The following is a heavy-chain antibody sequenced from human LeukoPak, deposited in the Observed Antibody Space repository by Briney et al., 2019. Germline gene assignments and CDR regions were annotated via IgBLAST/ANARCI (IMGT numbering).Heavy chain of an antibody. D-gene: IGHD6-13*01. CDR2: IYSGGST. V-gene: IGHV3-53*01. Sequence: GGSLRLSCAASGFTVSSNYMSWVRQAPGKGLEWVSVIYSGGSTYYADSVKGRFTISRDNSKNTLYLQMNSLRAEDTAVYYCARDMSWGSSSWYDYWGQGTLVTVSS. CDR1: GFTVSSNY. J-gene: IGHJ4*02. CDR3: ARDMSWGSSSWYDY.